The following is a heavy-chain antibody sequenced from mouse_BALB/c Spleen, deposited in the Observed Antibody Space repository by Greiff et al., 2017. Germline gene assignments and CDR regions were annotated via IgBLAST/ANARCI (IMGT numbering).Heavy chain of an antibody. Sequence: EVKLMESGGGLVQPKGSLKLSCAASGFTFNTYAMNWVRQAPGKGLEWVARIRSKSNNYATYYADSVKDRFTISRDDSQSMLYLQMNNLKTEDTAMYYCVRQGYRYYAMDYWGQGTSVTVSS. D-gene: IGHD2-14*01. V-gene: IGHV10-1*02. CDR2: IRSKSNNYAT. CDR3: VRQGYRYYAMDY. J-gene: IGHJ4*01. CDR1: GFTFNTYA.